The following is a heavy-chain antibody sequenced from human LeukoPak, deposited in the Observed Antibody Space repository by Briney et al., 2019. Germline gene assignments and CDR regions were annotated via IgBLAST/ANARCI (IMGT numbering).Heavy chain of an antibody. J-gene: IGHJ4*02. CDR3: AKSWSYSGYDYVEVKPFDY. CDR2: ISGSGGST. V-gene: IGHV3-23*01. CDR1: GFTFSSYA. D-gene: IGHD5-12*01. Sequence: GGSLRLSCAASGFTFSSYAMSWVRQAPGKGLEWVSAISGSGGSTYYADSVKGRFTISRDNSKNTLYLQMNSLRAEDTAVYYCAKSWSYSGYDYVEVKPFDYWGQGTLVTVSS.